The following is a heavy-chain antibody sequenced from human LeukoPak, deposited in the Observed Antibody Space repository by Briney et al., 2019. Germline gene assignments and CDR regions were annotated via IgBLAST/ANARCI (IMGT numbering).Heavy chain of an antibody. CDR1: GFTVSSNY. CDR3: ARDSITIFGEFDY. CDR2: IYSGGST. V-gene: IGHV3-66*01. J-gene: IGHJ4*02. D-gene: IGHD3-3*01. Sequence: GGSLRLSCAASGFTVSSNYMSWVRQAPGKGLEWVSVIYSGGSTYYADSVKGRFTISRDNAKNSLYLQMNSLRAEDTAVYYCARDSITIFGEFDYWGQGTLVTVSS.